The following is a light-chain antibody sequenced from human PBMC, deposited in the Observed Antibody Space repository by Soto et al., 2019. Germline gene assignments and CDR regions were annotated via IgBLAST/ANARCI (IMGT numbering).Light chain of an antibody. CDR2: DAS. CDR3: QQYSSSPRT. CDR1: QSVSIL. Sequence: IVMTQSPATLSVSPGERATLSCRASQSVSILLAWYQQKPGQAPRLLIYDASNRATGVPDRFSGSGSGTDFSLTISRLEPEDFAVYHCQQYSSSPRTFGQGTRLEIK. J-gene: IGKJ5*01. V-gene: IGKV3-20*01.